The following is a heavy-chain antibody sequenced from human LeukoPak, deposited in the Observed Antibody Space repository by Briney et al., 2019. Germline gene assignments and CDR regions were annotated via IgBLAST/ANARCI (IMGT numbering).Heavy chain of an antibody. CDR3: AREGARSWAPVGY. V-gene: IGHV4-59*12. J-gene: IGHJ4*02. Sequence: PSETLSLTCTVSGGSISGYYWNWIRQPPGKGLEWIGYIYYSGSTNYNPSLESRVTISVDTSKNQFSLKLGSVTAADTAVYYCAREGARSWAPVGYWGQGTLVTVSS. CDR2: IYYSGST. D-gene: IGHD6-13*01. CDR1: GGSISGYY.